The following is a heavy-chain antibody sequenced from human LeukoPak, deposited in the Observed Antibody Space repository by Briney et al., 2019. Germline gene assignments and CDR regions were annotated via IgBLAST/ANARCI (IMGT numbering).Heavy chain of an antibody. CDR2: ISSNGGST. D-gene: IGHD2-2*01. V-gene: IGHV3-64*01. CDR1: GFTFSSYA. CDR3: ASGSSSTALYNWFDP. Sequence: GGSLRLSCAASGFTFSSYAMHWVRQAPGKGLEYVSAISSNGGSTYYANSVKGRFTISRDNSKNTLYLQMGSLRAEDMAVYYCASGSSSTALYNWFDPWGQGTLVTVSS. J-gene: IGHJ5*02.